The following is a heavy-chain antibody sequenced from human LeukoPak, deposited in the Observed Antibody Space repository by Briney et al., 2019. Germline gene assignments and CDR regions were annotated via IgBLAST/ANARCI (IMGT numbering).Heavy chain of an antibody. CDR3: ARRDSSSDWGKFDF. Sequence: SGTLSLTCAVSGGSISSSNCWTWVRQPPGKGLEWIGEIFHTGSTNYNPSLKSRVTISVGKSKNQFSLDLSSVTAADTALYYCARRDSSSDWGKFDFWGQGTLVTVSS. J-gene: IGHJ4*02. V-gene: IGHV4-4*02. CDR2: IFHTGST. CDR1: GGSISSSNC. D-gene: IGHD6-19*01.